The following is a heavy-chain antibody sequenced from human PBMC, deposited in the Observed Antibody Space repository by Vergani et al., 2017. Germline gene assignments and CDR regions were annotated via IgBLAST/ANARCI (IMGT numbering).Heavy chain of an antibody. V-gene: IGHV3-30*03. D-gene: IGHD1-1*01. J-gene: IGHJ1*01. CDR2: ISYDGTQK. Sequence: QAHLVESGGGVVQPGRSLRLSCVVSGFTSSYYGMHWVRQAPGKGLEWVAVISYDGTQKYYADSVKGRFTISRDNSKSTLYLQMNSLRTEDTAVYYCATKSCGTPGCQIGYFREWGQGTLVTVSS. CDR1: GFTSSYYG. CDR3: ATKSCGTPGCQIGYFRE.